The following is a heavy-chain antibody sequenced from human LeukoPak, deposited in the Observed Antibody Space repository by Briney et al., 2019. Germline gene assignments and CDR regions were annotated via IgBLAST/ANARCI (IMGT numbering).Heavy chain of an antibody. V-gene: IGHV1-2*02. CDR1: GYTFTGYY. D-gene: IGHD6-6*01. J-gene: IGHJ4*02. CDR2: IAPNSGGT. Sequence: ASVKVSCKASGYTFTGYYIHWERQAPGQGLEWMGWIAPNSGGTNYAQKFQGRVTMTRDTSINTAYMELNRLTSDDTAVYYCAREYSSSSGRLYDYWGLGTLVTVSS. CDR3: AREYSSSSGRLYDY.